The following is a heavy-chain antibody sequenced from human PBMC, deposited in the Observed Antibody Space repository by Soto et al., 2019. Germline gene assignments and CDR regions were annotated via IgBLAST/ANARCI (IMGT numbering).Heavy chain of an antibody. V-gene: IGHV3-23*01. CDR3: AKGNTSGWYFFDY. CDR1: GFTFSNCA. D-gene: IGHD6-19*01. CDR2: ISGTGRST. Sequence: PGGSLRLSCAASGFTFSNCAMSWVRQAPGKGLEWVSGISGTGRSTFYADSVNDRFTISRDNSKNIVYPQMNSLRAEDTAVYYCAKGNTSGWYFFDYWGQGTLVTV. J-gene: IGHJ4*02.